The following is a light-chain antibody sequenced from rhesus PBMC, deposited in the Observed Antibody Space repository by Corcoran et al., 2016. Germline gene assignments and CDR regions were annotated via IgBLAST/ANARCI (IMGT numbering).Light chain of an antibody. J-gene: IGKJ4*01. CDR1: QGISSW. V-gene: IGKV1-21*01. CDR2: KAA. CDR3: QQYNSAPLT. Sequence: DIQMTQSPSSLSASVGDSVTITCRASQGISSWLAWYQQKPGKAPKVLIYKAARLQSGVPSRVSGCGSGTGFTLTISSRQPEDFASYFCQQYNSAPLTFGGGTKVEIK.